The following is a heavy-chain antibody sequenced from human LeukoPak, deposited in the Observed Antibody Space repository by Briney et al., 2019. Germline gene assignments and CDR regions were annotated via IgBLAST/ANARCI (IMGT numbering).Heavy chain of an antibody. Sequence: GGSLRLSCAASGFTFSSYSMNWVRQAPGKGLEWVSSISSSSSYIYYAVSVKGRFTISRDNDKNSLYLQMNSLRAEDTAVYYCVTNFDPDVDWGQGTLVTVSS. CDR1: GFTFSSYS. D-gene: IGHD3-9*01. J-gene: IGHJ4*02. CDR3: VTNFDPDVD. V-gene: IGHV3-21*01. CDR2: ISSSSSYI.